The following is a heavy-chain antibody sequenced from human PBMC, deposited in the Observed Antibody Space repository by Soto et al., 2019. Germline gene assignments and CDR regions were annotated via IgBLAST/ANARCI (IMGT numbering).Heavy chain of an antibody. D-gene: IGHD1-26*01. Sequence: GGSLRLSCAASGFTFSDYYMSWIRQAPGKGLKWVSYISSSGSTIYYAESVKGRFTISRDNSKNTLYLQMNSLRAEDTAVYYCAKDGSHNFDYWGQGTLVTVSS. CDR2: ISSSGSTI. J-gene: IGHJ4*02. CDR3: AKDGSHNFDY. CDR1: GFTFSDYY. V-gene: IGHV3-11*04.